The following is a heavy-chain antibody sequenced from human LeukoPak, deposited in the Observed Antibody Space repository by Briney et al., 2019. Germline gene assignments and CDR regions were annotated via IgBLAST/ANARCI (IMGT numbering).Heavy chain of an antibody. V-gene: IGHV3-23*01. CDR1: GFTFSSYG. CDR2: ISGISGSTT. CDR3: AKNYASGRGVPYAMDV. J-gene: IGHJ6*02. Sequence: GRSLRLSCAASGFTFSSYGMHWVRQAPGKGLEWVSAISGISGSTTIYADSVKGRFAVSRDNSRNTLFLQMNSLRAEDTAVYYCAKNYASGRGVPYAMDVWGQGTTVTVAS. D-gene: IGHD3-10*01.